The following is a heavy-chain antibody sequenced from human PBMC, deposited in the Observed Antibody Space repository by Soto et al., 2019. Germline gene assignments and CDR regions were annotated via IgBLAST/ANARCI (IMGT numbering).Heavy chain of an antibody. J-gene: IGHJ3*02. D-gene: IGHD3-10*01. Sequence: EVQLLESGGGLVQPGGSLRLSCAASGFTFSSYAMSWVRQAPGKGLEWVSAISGSGGSTYYADSVKGRFTISRDNSKNTLYLQMNSLRAEDTAVYYCAKVFRPRERITMVRGTLGAFDIWGQGTMVTVSS. CDR2: ISGSGGST. CDR3: AKVFRPRERITMVRGTLGAFDI. CDR1: GFTFSSYA. V-gene: IGHV3-23*01.